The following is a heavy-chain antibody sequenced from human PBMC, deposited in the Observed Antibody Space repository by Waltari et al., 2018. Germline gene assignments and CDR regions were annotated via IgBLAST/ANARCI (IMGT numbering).Heavy chain of an antibody. CDR2: INHSGST. CDR1: GGSFSGYY. J-gene: IGHJ4*02. CDR3: ARGTDGDYPLDY. Sequence: QVQLQQWGAGLLKPSETLSLTCAVYGGSFSGYYWSWIRQPPGKGLEWIGEINHSGSTNYNPSLKSRVTISVDTSKNQFSLKLSSVTAADTAVYYCARGTDGDYPLDYWGQGTLVTVSS. V-gene: IGHV4-34*01. D-gene: IGHD4-17*01.